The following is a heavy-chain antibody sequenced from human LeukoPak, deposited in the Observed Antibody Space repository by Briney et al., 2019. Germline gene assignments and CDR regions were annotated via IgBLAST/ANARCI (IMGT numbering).Heavy chain of an antibody. CDR2: INPSGGST. Sequence: ASVKVSCKASGYTFTSYYMHWVRQAPGQGLEWMGIINPSGGSTSYAQKFQGRVTMTRDTSTSTVYMELSSLRSEDTAVYYCARESLTYYYDSSGYSNWFDPWGQGTLVTVSS. D-gene: IGHD3-22*01. CDR1: GYTFTSYY. J-gene: IGHJ5*02. V-gene: IGHV1-46*01. CDR3: ARESLTYYYDSSGYSNWFDP.